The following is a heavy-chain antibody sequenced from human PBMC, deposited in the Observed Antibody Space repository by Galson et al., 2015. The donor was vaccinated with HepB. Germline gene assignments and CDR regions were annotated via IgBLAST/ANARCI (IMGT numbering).Heavy chain of an antibody. J-gene: IGHJ4*02. CDR2: IKSKTDGGTT. CDR1: GFTFSNAW. V-gene: IGHV3-15*01. D-gene: IGHD5-18*01. Sequence: SLRLSCAASGFTFSNAWMSWVRQAPGKGLEWVGRIKSKTDGGTTDYAAPVKGRFTISRDDSKNTLYLQMNSLKTEDTAVYYCTTEDVVQLSNLFDYWGQGTLVTVSS. CDR3: TTEDVVQLSNLFDY.